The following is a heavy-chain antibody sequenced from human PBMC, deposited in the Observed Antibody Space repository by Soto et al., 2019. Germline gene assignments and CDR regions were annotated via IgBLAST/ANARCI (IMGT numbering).Heavy chain of an antibody. V-gene: IGHV3-66*01. D-gene: IGHD6-25*01. CDR3: ARDRLPTGMDV. J-gene: IGHJ6*02. Sequence: GSLRLSCAASGFTVSSNYMSWVRQAPGKGLEWVSDIYSGGSTYYADSVKGRFTISRDNSKNTLYLQMNSLRAEDTAVYYCARDRLPTGMDVSGQGTTVTVSS. CDR2: IYSGGST. CDR1: GFTVSSNY.